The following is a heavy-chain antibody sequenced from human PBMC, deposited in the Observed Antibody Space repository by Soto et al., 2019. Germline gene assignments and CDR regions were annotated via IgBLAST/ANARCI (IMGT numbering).Heavy chain of an antibody. J-gene: IGHJ6*03. CDR2: IYYSGSI. Sequence: QVQLQESGPGLVKPSETLSLTCTVSDGSISSFYWSWIRQPPGKGLEWIGYIYYSGSIDYNPSLKSRVTISVDTSKNQFSLKLSSVTAADTAVYYCARAAHYYYYYMDLWGKGTTVTVSS. V-gene: IGHV4-59*01. CDR3: ARAAHYYYYYMDL. CDR1: DGSISSFY.